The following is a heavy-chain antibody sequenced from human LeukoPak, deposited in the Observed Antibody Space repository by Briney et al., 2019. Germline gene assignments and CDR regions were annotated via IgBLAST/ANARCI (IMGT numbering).Heavy chain of an antibody. D-gene: IGHD1-26*01. CDR1: GFTFSSYA. J-gene: IGHJ4*02. Sequence: PGGSLRLSCAASGFTFSSYAMSWGRQAPGKGLEWVSTISYSGTNTFYADSVKGRFTISRDNSKNTLFLIMNSLRADDTAIYYCAKARGNSGTYLDYWGQGTLVTVSS. CDR3: AKARGNSGTYLDY. V-gene: IGHV3-23*01. CDR2: ISYSGTNT.